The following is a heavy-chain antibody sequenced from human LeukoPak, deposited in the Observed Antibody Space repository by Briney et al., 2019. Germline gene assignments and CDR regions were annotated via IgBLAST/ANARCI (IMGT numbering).Heavy chain of an antibody. V-gene: IGHV4-31*03. D-gene: IGHD3-16*02. CDR2: IYYSGST. CDR1: GGSISSGGYY. Sequence: SETLSLTCTVSGGSISSGGYYWSWIRQHPGKGLEWIGYIYYSGSTYYSPSLKSRVTISVDTSKNQFSLKLSSVTAADTAVYYCARALSGELSHFDYWGQGTLVTVSS. CDR3: ARALSGELSHFDY. J-gene: IGHJ4*02.